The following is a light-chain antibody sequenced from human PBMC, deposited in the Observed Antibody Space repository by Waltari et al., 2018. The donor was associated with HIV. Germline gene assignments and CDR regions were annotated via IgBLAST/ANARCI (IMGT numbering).Light chain of an antibody. CDR2: EVS. CDR1: SSDVGGYNY. CDR3: GTWDSSLSAGGV. V-gene: IGLV2-14*01. J-gene: IGLJ2*01. Sequence: QSALTQPASVSGSPGQSITISCTGTSSDVGGYNYVSWYQQHPGKAPKLMIYEVSNRPSGVSNRFSGSKSGTSATLGITGLQTGDEADYYCGTWDSSLSAGGVFGGGTKLTVL.